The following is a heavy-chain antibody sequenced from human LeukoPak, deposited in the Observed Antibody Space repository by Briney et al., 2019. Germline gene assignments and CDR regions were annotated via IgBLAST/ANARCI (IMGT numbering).Heavy chain of an antibody. Sequence: KPSETLSLTCTVSGGSISSSSYYWGWIRQPPGKGLEWIGSIYYSGSTYYNPSLKSRVTISVDTPKNQFSLKLSSVTAADTAVYYCARPMPPTKQWLVLGYAFDIWGQGTMVTVSS. CDR1: GGSISSSSYY. CDR3: ARPMPPTKQWLVLGYAFDI. J-gene: IGHJ3*02. CDR2: IYYSGST. D-gene: IGHD6-19*01. V-gene: IGHV4-39*01.